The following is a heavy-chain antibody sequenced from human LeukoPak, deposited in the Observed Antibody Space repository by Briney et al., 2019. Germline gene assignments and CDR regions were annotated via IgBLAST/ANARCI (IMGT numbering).Heavy chain of an antibody. J-gene: IGHJ4*02. Sequence: ASVKVSCKASGYTFTGYYMHWVRQAPGQGLEWMGWINPNSGGTNYAQKFQGWVTMTRDTSISTAYMELSRLRSDDTAVYYCARGAHGYQLPTSSPLDYWGQGTLVTVSS. CDR3: ARGAHGYQLPTSSPLDY. V-gene: IGHV1-2*04. CDR2: INPNSGGT. D-gene: IGHD2-2*01. CDR1: GYTFTGYY.